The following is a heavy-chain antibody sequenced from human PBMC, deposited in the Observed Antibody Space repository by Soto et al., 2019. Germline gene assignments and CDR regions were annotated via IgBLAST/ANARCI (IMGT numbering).Heavy chain of an antibody. D-gene: IGHD3-22*01. CDR1: GFTFGDNA. Sequence: PGGSLRLSCSASGFTFGDNAISWVRQAPGKGLEWVGFIRSKVYGGTPQYAASVEGRFTISRDDSKSIAYLQMNSLRTEDTAVYYCTTLWEYYYDSTNYHPDYWGQGTLVTVSS. V-gene: IGHV3-49*04. CDR2: IRSKVYGGTP. CDR3: TTLWEYYYDSTNYHPDY. J-gene: IGHJ4*02.